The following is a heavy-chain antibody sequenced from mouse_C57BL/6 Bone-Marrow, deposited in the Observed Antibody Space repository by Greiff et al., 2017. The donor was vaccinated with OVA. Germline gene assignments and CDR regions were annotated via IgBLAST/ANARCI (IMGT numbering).Heavy chain of an antibody. V-gene: IGHV3-6*01. CDR1: GYSITSGYY. Sequence: EVQLQESGPGLVKPSQSLSLTCSVTGYSITSGYYWNWIRQFPGNKLEWMGYISYDGSNNYNPSLKNRISITRDTSKNQFFLKLNSVTTEDTATYYCAPLLRWGYFDYWGQGTTLTVSS. D-gene: IGHD1-1*01. CDR2: ISYDGSN. CDR3: APLLRWGYFDY. J-gene: IGHJ2*01.